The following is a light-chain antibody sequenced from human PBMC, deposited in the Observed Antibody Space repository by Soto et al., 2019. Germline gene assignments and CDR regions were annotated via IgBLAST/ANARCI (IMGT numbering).Light chain of an antibody. J-gene: IGKJ4*01. Sequence: DSQMTQSPSSVSASVGDRITITCRARQGIRSWLALFQQKPGKAPKLLIYAASSLQSGVPSRFSDSGSGPDFTFTTSSLKPEDFATYYCHQANSFPLSVGGGTKVEIK. CDR3: HQANSFPLS. CDR2: AAS. CDR1: QGIRSW. V-gene: IGKV1-12*01.